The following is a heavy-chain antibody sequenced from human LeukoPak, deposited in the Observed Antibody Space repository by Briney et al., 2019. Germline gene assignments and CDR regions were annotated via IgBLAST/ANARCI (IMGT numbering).Heavy chain of an antibody. J-gene: IGHJ6*02. D-gene: IGHD6-13*01. CDR3: ARLGSSSWYEVYYYYYGMDV. V-gene: IGHV1-69*13. Sequence: SVKVSCKASGGTFSSYAISWVRQAPGQGLEWMGGIIPIFGTANYAQKFQGRVTITADESTSTAYMELSSLRSEDTAVYYCARLGSSSWYEVYYYYYGMDVWGQGTTVTVSS. CDR2: IIPIFGTA. CDR1: GGTFSSYA.